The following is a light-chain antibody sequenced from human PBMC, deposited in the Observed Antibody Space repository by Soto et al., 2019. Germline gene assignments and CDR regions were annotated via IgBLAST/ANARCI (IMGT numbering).Light chain of an antibody. J-gene: IGLJ2*01. Sequence: QSVLTQPPSVSGAPGQGVTISCTGSSSNIGAGYDVHWYQQLPQTAPRLLIYRNTNRPSGVPDRFFGSKSGTSASLASTGLQAEDEAEYYCQSYDTSLSGMVFGGGTKVTVL. CDR1: SSNIGAGYD. CDR3: QSYDTSLSGMV. CDR2: RNT. V-gene: IGLV1-40*01.